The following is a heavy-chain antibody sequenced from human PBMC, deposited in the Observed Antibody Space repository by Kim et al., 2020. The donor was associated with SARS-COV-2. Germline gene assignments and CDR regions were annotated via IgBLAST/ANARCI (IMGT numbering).Heavy chain of an antibody. D-gene: IGHD5-18*01. V-gene: IGHV3-33*06. J-gene: IGHJ3*02. CDR1: GFTFSSYG. CDR3: AKALRGYSYGSDAFDI. Sequence: GGSLRLSCAASGFTFSSYGMHWVRQAPGKGLEWVAVIWYDGSNKYYADSVKGRFTISRDNSKNTLYLQMNSLRAEDTAVYYCAKALRGYSYGSDAFDIWGQGTMVTVSS. CDR2: IWYDGSNK.